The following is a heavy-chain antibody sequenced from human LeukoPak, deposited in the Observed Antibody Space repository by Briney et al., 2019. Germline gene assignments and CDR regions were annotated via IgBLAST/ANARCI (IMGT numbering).Heavy chain of an antibody. D-gene: IGHD1-1*01. CDR2: INSDGSST. CDR1: GYTLNPYW. J-gene: IGHJ4*02. V-gene: IGHV3-74*01. CDR3: TRGGTVGFDS. Sequence: GGSLRLSCAASGYTLNPYWMQWVRQSREKGVVWVSRINSDGSSTTYADSVKGRFAISRDNAKNTVYLKMNSLRDEDTAVYYCTRGGTVGFDSWGQGTVVTVSS.